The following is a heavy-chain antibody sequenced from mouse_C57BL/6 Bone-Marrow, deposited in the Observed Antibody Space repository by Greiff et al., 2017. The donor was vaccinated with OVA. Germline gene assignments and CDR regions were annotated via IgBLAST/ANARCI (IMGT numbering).Heavy chain of an antibody. Sequence: EVQVVESEGGLVQPGSSMKLSCTASGFTFSDYYMAWVRQVPEKGLEWVANINYDGSSTYYLDSLKSRFIISRDNAKNILYLQMSSLKSEDTATYYCARGATSFAYWGQGTLVTVSA. J-gene: IGHJ3*01. V-gene: IGHV5-16*01. CDR2: INYDGSST. D-gene: IGHD1-1*01. CDR3: ARGATSFAY. CDR1: GFTFSDYY.